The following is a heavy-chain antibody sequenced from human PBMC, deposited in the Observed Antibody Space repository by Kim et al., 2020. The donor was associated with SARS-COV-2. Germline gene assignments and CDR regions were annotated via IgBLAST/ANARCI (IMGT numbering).Heavy chain of an antibody. Sequence: SQTLSLTCAISGDSVSSNSAAWNWIRQSPSRGLEWLGRTYYRSKWYNDYAVSVKSRITINPDTSKNQFSLQLNSVTPEDTAVYYCARGSRGRILRLAAAGTIDYWGQGTLVTVSS. CDR1: GDSVSSNSAA. D-gene: IGHD6-13*01. V-gene: IGHV6-1*01. J-gene: IGHJ4*02. CDR3: ARGSRGRILRLAAAGTIDY. CDR2: TYYRSKWYN.